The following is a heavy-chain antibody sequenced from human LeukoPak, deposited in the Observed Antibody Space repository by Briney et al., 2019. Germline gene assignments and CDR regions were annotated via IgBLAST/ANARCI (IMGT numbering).Heavy chain of an antibody. J-gene: IGHJ4*02. Sequence: GGSLRLSCAASGFTFSSYSMNWVRQAPGMGLEWVSSISSSSSYIYYADSVKGRFTISRDNAKNSLYLQMNSLRAEDTAVYYCAITQLWLTFDYWGQGTLVTVSS. V-gene: IGHV3-21*01. CDR2: ISSSSSYI. CDR3: AITQLWLTFDY. D-gene: IGHD5-18*01. CDR1: GFTFSSYS.